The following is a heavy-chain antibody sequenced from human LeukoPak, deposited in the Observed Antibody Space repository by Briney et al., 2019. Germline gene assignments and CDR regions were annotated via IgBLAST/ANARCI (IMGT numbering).Heavy chain of an antibody. CDR3: ARDRAFDI. CDR1: GFTFSDYY. Sequence: GGSLRLSCAASGFTFSDYYMSWVRQAPGKGLEWVSVIYSGGSTYYADSVKGRFTISRDNSKNTLYLQMNSLRAEDTAVYYCARDRAFDIWGQRTMVTVSS. J-gene: IGHJ3*02. CDR2: IYSGGST. V-gene: IGHV3-53*01.